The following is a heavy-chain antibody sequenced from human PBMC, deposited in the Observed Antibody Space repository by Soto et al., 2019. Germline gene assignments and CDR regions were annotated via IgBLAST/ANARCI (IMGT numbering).Heavy chain of an antibody. CDR2: IIPIFGTA. CDR3: ARGRFPSHYFDY. V-gene: IGHV1-69*13. Sequence: SVKVSCKASGGTFSSYAISWVRQAPGQGLEWMGGIIPIFGTANYAQKFQGRVTITADESTSTAYMELSSLRSEDTAVYYCARGRFPSHYFDYWGQGTLVTVSS. D-gene: IGHD3-3*01. CDR1: GGTFSSYA. J-gene: IGHJ4*02.